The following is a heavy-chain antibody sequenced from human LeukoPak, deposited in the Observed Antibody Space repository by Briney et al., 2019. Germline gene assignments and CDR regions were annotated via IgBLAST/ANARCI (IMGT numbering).Heavy chain of an antibody. V-gene: IGHV1-69*04. CDR3: ARGGPDYYGSGSYVGWFDP. CDR1: GGTFSSYA. J-gene: IGHJ5*02. Sequence: SLKVSCKASGGTFSSYAISWVRQAPGQGLEWMGGIILILGIANYAQKSQGRVTITADKSTSTAYMELSSLRSEDTAVYYCARGGPDYYGSGSYVGWFDPWGQGTLVTVSS. D-gene: IGHD3-10*01. CDR2: IILILGIA.